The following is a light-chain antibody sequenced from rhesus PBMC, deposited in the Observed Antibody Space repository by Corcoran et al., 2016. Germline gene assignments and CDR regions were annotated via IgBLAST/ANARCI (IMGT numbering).Light chain of an antibody. Sequence: DIQMTQSPSSLSASVGDTVTLTCRASQAIGNYVAWYQQKPGKAPRALMYYASNLERGVPARFSGSGSGTDFTLTIRSLQTEYFATYSCQRHNSLPFTFGPGTKLDSK. CDR3: QRHNSLPFT. CDR2: YAS. V-gene: IGKV1S14*01. CDR1: QAIGNY. J-gene: IGKJ3*01.